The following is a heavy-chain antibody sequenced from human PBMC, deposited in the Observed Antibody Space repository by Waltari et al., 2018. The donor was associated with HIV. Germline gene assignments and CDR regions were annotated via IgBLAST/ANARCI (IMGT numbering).Heavy chain of an antibody. V-gene: IGHV3-21*01. J-gene: IGHJ4*02. Sequence: EVQLVESGGGLVKPGGSMRLSGAASGVTFSSYSMNWVRQAPGKGLGWVSSISSSSSYIYYADSVKGRFTISRDNAKNSLYLQMNSLRAEDTAVYYCARDRALSTTAGFDYWGQGTLVTVSS. CDR3: ARDRALSTTAGFDY. CDR1: GVTFSSYS. CDR2: ISSSSSYI. D-gene: IGHD4-17*01.